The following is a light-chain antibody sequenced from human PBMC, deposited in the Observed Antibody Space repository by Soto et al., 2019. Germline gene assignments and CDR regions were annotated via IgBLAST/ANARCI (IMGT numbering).Light chain of an antibody. Sequence: DIQMTQSPSTLSASVGDRVTITCRASQSISRRLAWYQQKPGKAPKVLIYDASSMESGVPSRFSGSGSGTDFTLTISRLEPEDFAVYYCHQRQSWPRTFGQGTKVDIK. V-gene: IGKV1-5*01. CDR2: DAS. J-gene: IGKJ1*01. CDR3: HQRQSWPRT. CDR1: QSISRR.